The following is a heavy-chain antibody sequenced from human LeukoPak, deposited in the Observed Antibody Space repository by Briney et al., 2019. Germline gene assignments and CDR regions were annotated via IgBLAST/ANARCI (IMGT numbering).Heavy chain of an antibody. CDR2: TYYRSKCYT. Sequence: SQTLSLTCAISGDSVSSNSAAWNWIRQSPSRGLEWLGRTYYRSKCYTYYAVSVKGRITINSDTSKNQFSLQLNSVTPEDTAVYYCARGWGGNIDQWGQGTLVTVSS. CDR1: GDSVSSNSAA. CDR3: ARGWGGNIDQ. J-gene: IGHJ5*02. V-gene: IGHV6-1*01. D-gene: IGHD3-16*01.